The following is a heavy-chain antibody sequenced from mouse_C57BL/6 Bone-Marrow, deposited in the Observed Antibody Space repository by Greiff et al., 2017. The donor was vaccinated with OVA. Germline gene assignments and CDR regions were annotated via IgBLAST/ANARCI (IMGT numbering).Heavy chain of an antibody. D-gene: IGHD1-1*01. CDR3: ARWPHYYGSSSDY. CDR2: IYPRSGNT. J-gene: IGHJ2*01. Sequence: VNLVESGAELARPGASVKLSCKASGYTFTSYGISWVKQRTGQGLEWIGEIYPRSGNTYYNEKFKGKATLTADKSSSTAYMELRSLTSEDSAVYFCARWPHYYGSSSDYWGQGTTLTVSS. V-gene: IGHV1-81*01. CDR1: GYTFTSYG.